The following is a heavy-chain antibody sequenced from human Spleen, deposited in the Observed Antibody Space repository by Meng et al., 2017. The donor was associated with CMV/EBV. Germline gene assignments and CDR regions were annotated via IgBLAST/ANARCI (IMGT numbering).Heavy chain of an antibody. D-gene: IGHD6-19*01. CDR1: GGSISSSSYF. CDR3: AREVDQVAGTVYWYFDL. V-gene: IGHV4-39*07. Sequence: GSLRLSCTVSGGSISSSSYFWGWIRQPPGKGLEWIGSMYYSGSTYYNPSLKGRVTISLDTSKNQFSLKVSSVTAADTAVYYCAREVDQVAGTVYWYFDLWGRGTLVTVSS. J-gene: IGHJ2*01. CDR2: MYYSGST.